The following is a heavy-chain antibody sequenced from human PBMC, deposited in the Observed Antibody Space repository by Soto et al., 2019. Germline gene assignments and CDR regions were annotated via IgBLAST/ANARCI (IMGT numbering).Heavy chain of an antibody. D-gene: IGHD2-8*02. CDR1: GYSMERSGDY. CDR2: IFFSGTT. Sequence: QVHLQESGPGLVKPSQTLSLACTVTGYSMERSGDYWSWIRQVPAQGLEWLGYIFFSGTTYYNPSFKSRVIMSVDTSRNQFFLNLTAVTAADTGVYYCARELLAPTRGWFDPWGQGTLVRVSS. J-gene: IGHJ5*02. CDR3: ARELLAPTRGWFDP. V-gene: IGHV4-31*03.